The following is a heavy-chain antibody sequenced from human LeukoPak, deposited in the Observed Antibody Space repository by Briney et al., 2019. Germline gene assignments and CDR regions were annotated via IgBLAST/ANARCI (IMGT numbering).Heavy chain of an antibody. Sequence: ASVKVSCTASGYTFTSYGITWVRQAPGQGLEWMGWINTYNGNTNYAQKLQGRVTMTTDTSTSTAYMDLRSLRSDDTAVYYCAREPTGLGLDPWGQGTLVTVSS. CDR3: AREPTGLGLDP. D-gene: IGHD4-17*01. CDR1: GYTFTSYG. V-gene: IGHV1-18*01. CDR2: INTYNGNT. J-gene: IGHJ5*02.